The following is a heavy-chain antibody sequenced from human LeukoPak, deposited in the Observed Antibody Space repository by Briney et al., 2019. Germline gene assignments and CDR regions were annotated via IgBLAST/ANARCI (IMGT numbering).Heavy chain of an antibody. Sequence: ETLSLTCSVSGGTIRSYYRSWVRQAPGKGLEWVSAISGSGGSTYYADSVKGRFTISRDNSKNTLYLQMNSLRAEDTAVYYCAKDLLWFGELIYYFDYWGQGTLVTVSS. CDR2: ISGSGGST. J-gene: IGHJ4*02. CDR1: GGTIRSYY. CDR3: AKDLLWFGELIYYFDY. V-gene: IGHV3-23*01. D-gene: IGHD3-10*01.